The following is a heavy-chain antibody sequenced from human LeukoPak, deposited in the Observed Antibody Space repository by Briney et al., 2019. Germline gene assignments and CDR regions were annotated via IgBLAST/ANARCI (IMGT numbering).Heavy chain of an antibody. CDR2: IYTSGST. D-gene: IGHD6-13*01. Sequence: SETLSLTCTASGGSISSGSYYWSWIRQPAGKGLEWIGRIYTSGSTNYNPSLKSRVTISVDTSKNQFSLKLSSVTAADTAVYYCARARGDFQQLHYYYYYMDVWGKGTTVTVSS. J-gene: IGHJ6*03. V-gene: IGHV4-61*02. CDR1: GGSISSGSYY. CDR3: ARARGDFQQLHYYYYYMDV.